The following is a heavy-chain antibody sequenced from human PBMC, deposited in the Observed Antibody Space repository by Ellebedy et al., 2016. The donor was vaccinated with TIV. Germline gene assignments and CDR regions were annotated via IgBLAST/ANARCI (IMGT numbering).Heavy chain of an antibody. CDR3: AEGRNYYDSRAYCGY. D-gene: IGHD3-22*01. CDR1: GFTFSRYW. J-gene: IGHJ4*02. CDR2: INSDGSTT. Sequence: GESLKIPCAASGFTFSRYWMHWVRQVPGKGLVWVSRINSDGSTTNYADSLKGRFTISRDNAKNTLYLQMNSLRAEDTAVYYCAEGRNYYDSRAYCGYWGQGTLVTVPS. V-gene: IGHV3-74*01.